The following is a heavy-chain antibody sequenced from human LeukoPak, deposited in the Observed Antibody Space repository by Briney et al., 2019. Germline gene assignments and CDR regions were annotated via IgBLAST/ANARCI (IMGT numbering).Heavy chain of an antibody. Sequence: PGGSLRLSCAASGFTFGSYWMSWVRQAPGEGLEWVANIKQDGSEKYYVDSVKGRFTISRDNAKNSLYLQMNSLRAEDTAVYYCARGPTKSARRGGYYMDVWGKGTTVTVSS. J-gene: IGHJ6*03. CDR3: ARGPTKSARRGGYYMDV. V-gene: IGHV3-7*01. CDR1: GFTFGSYW. CDR2: IKQDGSEK. D-gene: IGHD1-26*01.